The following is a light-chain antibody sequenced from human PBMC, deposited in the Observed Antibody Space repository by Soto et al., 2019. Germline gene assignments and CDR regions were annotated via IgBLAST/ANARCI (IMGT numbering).Light chain of an antibody. J-gene: IGKJ1*01. Sequence: DIQMTQSPSTLSGSVGDRVTITCRASQTISSWLAWYQQKPGKAPKLLIYKASTLKSGVPSRFSGSGSGTEFTLTISSLQHDDFETYYCQHYNSYYEALGQGTKADIK. CDR3: QHYNSYYEA. CDR2: KAS. CDR1: QTISSW. V-gene: IGKV1-5*03.